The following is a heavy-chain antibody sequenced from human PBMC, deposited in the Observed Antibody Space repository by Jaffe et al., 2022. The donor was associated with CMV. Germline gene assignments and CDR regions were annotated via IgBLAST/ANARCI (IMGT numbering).Heavy chain of an antibody. CDR3: AAISGAAGR. V-gene: IGHV4-39*01. Sequence: QLQLQESGPRVVKPSETLSLTCTVSGGSIISSFHFWTWIRQPPGKGLEWIGNIFYSGDTYYNTSLKSRVTISIDTSKNQFSLKVTSVTAADRAVYYCAAISGAAGRWGRGTLVTVSS. CDR2: IFYSGDT. J-gene: IGHJ4*02. CDR1: GGSIISSFHF. D-gene: IGHD2-15*01.